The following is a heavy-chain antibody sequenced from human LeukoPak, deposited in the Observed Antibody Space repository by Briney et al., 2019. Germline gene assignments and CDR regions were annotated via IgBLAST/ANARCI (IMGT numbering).Heavy chain of an antibody. V-gene: IGHV4-34*01. Sequence: SETLSLTCAVYGGSFSGYYWSWIRQPPGKGLEWIGEINHSGSTNYNPSLKSRVTISVDTSKNQFSLKLSSVTAADTAVNYCARGPRDAVAGTDNWFDPWGQGTLVTVSS. CDR2: INHSGST. CDR3: ARGPRDAVAGTDNWFDP. CDR1: GGSFSGYY. D-gene: IGHD6-19*01. J-gene: IGHJ5*02.